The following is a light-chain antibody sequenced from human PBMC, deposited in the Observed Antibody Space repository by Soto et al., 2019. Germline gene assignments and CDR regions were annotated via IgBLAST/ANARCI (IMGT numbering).Light chain of an antibody. J-gene: IGKJ4*01. CDR1: QSVSGSY. CDR2: DAS. CDR3: QQYGTSPPLT. Sequence: EIVLTQSPGTLSLSPGERATLSCRASQSVSGSYLAWYQQKPGQAPRLLIYDASSRATGIPDRFSGSGSATDFTLTFSRLEAEDFAVYYCQQYGTSPPLTFGGGTKVDIK. V-gene: IGKV3-20*01.